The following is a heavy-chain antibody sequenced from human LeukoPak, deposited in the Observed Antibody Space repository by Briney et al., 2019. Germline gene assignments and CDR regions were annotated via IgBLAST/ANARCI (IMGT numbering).Heavy chain of an antibody. CDR3: ARAHVDTAMSSRYYYYYMDV. J-gene: IGHJ6*03. Sequence: ASVKVSCKVSGYTLSELSIHWVRQSPGKGLEWMGGFDPEEGGTIHTQKFQGRVIMTEDTSTDTAYMELSSLRSEDTAVYYCARAHVDTAMSSRYYYYYMDVWGKGTTVTISS. V-gene: IGHV1-24*01. D-gene: IGHD5-18*01. CDR1: GYTLSELS. CDR2: FDPEEGGT.